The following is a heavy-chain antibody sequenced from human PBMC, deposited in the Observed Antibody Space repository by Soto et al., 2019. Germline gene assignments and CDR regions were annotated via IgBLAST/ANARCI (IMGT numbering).Heavy chain of an antibody. CDR3: ASRSSYDSSGNYYFDY. V-gene: IGHV4-39*01. D-gene: IGHD3-22*01. CDR2: IYYSGST. J-gene: IGHJ4*02. CDR1: GGSISSSSYY. Sequence: PSETLSLTCTVSGGSISSSSYYWGWIRQPPGKGLEWIGSIYYSGSTYYNPSLKSRVTISVDTSKNQFSLKLSSVTAADTAVYYCASRSSYDSSGNYYFDYWGQGTLVTVSS.